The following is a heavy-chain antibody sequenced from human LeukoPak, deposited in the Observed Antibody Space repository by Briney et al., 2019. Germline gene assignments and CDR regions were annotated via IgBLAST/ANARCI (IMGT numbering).Heavy chain of an antibody. V-gene: IGHV1-69*02. Sequence: GASVKVSCKASGYTFTGYYMHWVRQAPGQGLEWMGRIIPILGIANYAQKFQGRVTITADKSTSTAYMELSSLRSEDTAVYYCARVDTAMVIDYWGQGTLVTV. CDR1: GYTFTGYY. CDR2: IIPILGIA. J-gene: IGHJ4*02. D-gene: IGHD5-18*01. CDR3: ARVDTAMVIDY.